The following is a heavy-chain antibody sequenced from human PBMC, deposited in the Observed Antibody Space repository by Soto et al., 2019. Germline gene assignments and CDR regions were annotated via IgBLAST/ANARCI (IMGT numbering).Heavy chain of an antibody. Sequence: QVQLVESGGGVVQPGRSLRLSCAASGFTFSSYAMHWVCQAPGKGLEWVAVISYDGSNKYYADSVKGRFTISRDNSKNTLYLQMNSLRAEDTAVYYCARDTYYYDSSGYPDYWGQGTLVTVSS. CDR3: ARDTYYYDSSGYPDY. V-gene: IGHV3-30-3*01. D-gene: IGHD3-22*01. CDR1: GFTFSSYA. CDR2: ISYDGSNK. J-gene: IGHJ4*02.